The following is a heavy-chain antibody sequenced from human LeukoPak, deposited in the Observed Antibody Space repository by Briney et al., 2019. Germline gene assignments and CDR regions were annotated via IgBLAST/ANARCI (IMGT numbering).Heavy chain of an antibody. D-gene: IGHD2-15*01. V-gene: IGHV4-34*01. CDR3: ARVRYCSGGSCSRYYYYYYMDV. Sequence: TETLSLTCAVYGGSFSGYYWSWIRQPPGKGLEWIGEINHSGSTNYNPSLKSRVTISVDTSKNQFSLKLSSVTAADTAVYYCARVRYCSGGSCSRYYYYYYMDVWGKGTTVTVSS. J-gene: IGHJ6*03. CDR2: INHSGST. CDR1: GGSFSGYY.